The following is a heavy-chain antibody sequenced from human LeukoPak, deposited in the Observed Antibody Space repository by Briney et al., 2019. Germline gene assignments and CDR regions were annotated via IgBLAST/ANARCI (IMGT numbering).Heavy chain of an antibody. J-gene: IGHJ2*01. CDR1: RGTFSSYA. V-gene: IGHV1-69*04. D-gene: IGHD4-17*01. CDR2: IIPILGIT. Sequence: SVKVSCKPSRGTFSSYAVSWVRQAPGQGLEWMGRIIPILGITTYAQNFRGRVTITADKSTNTAYMDLSSLISEDTAVYYCARRSTVPRNWYFDLWGRGTLVTVSS. CDR3: ARRSTVPRNWYFDL.